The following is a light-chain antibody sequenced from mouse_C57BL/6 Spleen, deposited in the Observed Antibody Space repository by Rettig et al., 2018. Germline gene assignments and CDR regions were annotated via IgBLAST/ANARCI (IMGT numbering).Light chain of an antibody. Sequence: DIVMTQSPATLSVTPGDRVSLSCRASQSISDYLHWYQQKSHECPRLLIKYASQSIPGVPSRFSGSGSGSDFTLSINSGEPEDVGVYYWQNGHSFPWTFGGGTKLEIK. CDR2: YAS. J-gene: IGKJ1*01. CDR1: QSISDY. V-gene: IGKV5-39*01. CDR3: QNGHSFPWT.